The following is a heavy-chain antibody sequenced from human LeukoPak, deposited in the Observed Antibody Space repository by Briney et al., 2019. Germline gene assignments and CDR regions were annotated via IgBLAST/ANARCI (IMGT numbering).Heavy chain of an antibody. CDR1: GYTFTGYY. D-gene: IGHD6-13*01. J-gene: IGHJ4*02. V-gene: IGHV1-2*02. CDR3: ARDRSGGSASVYY. CDR2: INPYSGGT. Sequence: ASVMVSCKASGYTFTGYYIHWVRQTPGQGLEWMGWINPYSGGTNYAQKFQDRVTMTRDTSISTAYMELSRLRSDDSAMYYCARDRSGGSASVYYWGQGTLVTVSS.